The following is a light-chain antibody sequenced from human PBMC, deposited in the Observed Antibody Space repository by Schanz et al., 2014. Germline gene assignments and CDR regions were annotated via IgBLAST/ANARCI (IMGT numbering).Light chain of an antibody. V-gene: IGKV1-27*01. CDR3: QKYNGAPLIT. J-gene: IGKJ5*01. CDR2: AAS. CDR1: QGIRNS. Sequence: DIQMTQSPSSLSASVGDRVTITCRANQGIRNSVAWYQQKPGKVPKLLIYAASTLQSGVPSRFSGSGSGTDFTLTVSSLQPEDVATYYCQKYNGAPLITCGQGTRLEIK.